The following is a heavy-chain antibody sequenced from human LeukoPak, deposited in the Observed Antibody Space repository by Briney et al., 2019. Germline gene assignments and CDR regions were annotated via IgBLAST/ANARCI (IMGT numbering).Heavy chain of an antibody. CDR3: ARDPYCGGDCYPDAFDF. V-gene: IGHV3-21*01. D-gene: IGHD2-21*02. Sequence: GGSLRLSCAASGFTFSSYSMNWVRQAPGKGLELVSSISSSSGYIYYADSVKGRFTISRDNAKNSLYLQMNSLRAEDTAVYYCARDPYCGGDCYPDAFDFWGQGTMVTVSS. J-gene: IGHJ3*01. CDR1: GFTFSSYS. CDR2: ISSSSGYI.